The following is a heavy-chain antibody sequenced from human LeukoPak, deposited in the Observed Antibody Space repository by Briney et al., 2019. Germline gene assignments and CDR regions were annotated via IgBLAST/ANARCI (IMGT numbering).Heavy chain of an antibody. J-gene: IGHJ6*02. CDR3: AREKAYYYCYGMDV. CDR2: INHSGST. Sequence: SETLSLTCTVSGGSISSYYWSWIRQPPGKGLEWIGEINHSGSTNYNPSLKSRVTISVDTSKNQFSLKLSSVTAADTAVYYCAREKAYYYCYGMDVWGQGTTVTVSS. V-gene: IGHV4-34*01. CDR1: GGSISSYY.